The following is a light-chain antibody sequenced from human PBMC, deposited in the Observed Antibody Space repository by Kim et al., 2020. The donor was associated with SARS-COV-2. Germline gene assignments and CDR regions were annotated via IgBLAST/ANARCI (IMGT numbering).Light chain of an antibody. CDR2: SKD. V-gene: IGLV1-44*01. CDR1: SSNSGSKT. CDR3: AAWDGSLNGPV. Sequence: GQRVTISCSGSSSNSGSKTVNWYQQRPGTAPKLLIYSKDERPSGVPDRFSGSKSGTSASLAISGLQSEDEADYYCAAWDGSLNGPVFGGGTQRTVL. J-gene: IGLJ3*02.